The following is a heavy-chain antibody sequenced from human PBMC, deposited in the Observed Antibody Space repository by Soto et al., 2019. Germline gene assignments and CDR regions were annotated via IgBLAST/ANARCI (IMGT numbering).Heavy chain of an antibody. Sequence: GGSLRLSCAASEFTFTNYAMTWVRQAPGTGLQWVSTISGSGGSTYYADSVKGRFTISRDNSKNTLYLQMNSLRAEDTAVYYCAKNREYYFGSGSYYDAFDIWGQGTMVTVSS. J-gene: IGHJ3*02. V-gene: IGHV3-23*01. CDR1: EFTFTNYA. D-gene: IGHD3-10*01. CDR3: AKNREYYFGSGSYYDAFDI. CDR2: ISGSGGST.